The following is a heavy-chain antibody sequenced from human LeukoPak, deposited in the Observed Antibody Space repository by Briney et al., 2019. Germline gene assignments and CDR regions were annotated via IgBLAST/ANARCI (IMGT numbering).Heavy chain of an antibody. J-gene: IGHJ6*04. D-gene: IGHD3-9*01. Sequence: PGRSLRLSCAASGFTFSSYGMHWVRQAPGKGLEWVAVISYDGSNKYYADSVKGRFTISRDNSKNTLYLQMNSLRAEDTAVYYFAKVDILTGAPSVYWYYGMDVWGKGTTVTVSS. CDR3: AKVDILTGAPSVYWYYGMDV. CDR1: GFTFSSYG. V-gene: IGHV3-30*18. CDR2: ISYDGSNK.